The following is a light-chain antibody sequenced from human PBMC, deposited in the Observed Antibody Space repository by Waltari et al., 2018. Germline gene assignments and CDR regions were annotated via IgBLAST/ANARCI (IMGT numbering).Light chain of an antibody. CDR3: QAWDSLMI. Sequence: SYELTQPPSVSVSPGQTASIPCSGDKLGDKYVCWYQQKPGQSPLLTTYEDKKRPSGIPERFSGSNSGNTATLTISETQAMDEADYYCQAWDSLMIFGGGTKLTVL. V-gene: IGLV3-1*01. CDR1: KLGDKY. CDR2: EDK. J-gene: IGLJ2*01.